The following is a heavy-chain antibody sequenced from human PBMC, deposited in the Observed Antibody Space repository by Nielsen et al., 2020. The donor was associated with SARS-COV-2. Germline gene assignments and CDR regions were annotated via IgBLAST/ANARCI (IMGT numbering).Heavy chain of an antibody. V-gene: IGHV3-33*08. CDR2: IWYDGSNK. D-gene: IGHD6-6*01. CDR1: GFTFSSYS. CDR3: ARSSIAARYNWFDP. Sequence: GESLKISCAASGFTFSSYSMNWVRQAPGKGLEWVAVIWYDGSNKYYADSVKGRFTISRDNAKNSLYLQMNSLRAEDTAVYYCARSSIAARYNWFDPWGQGTLVTVSS. J-gene: IGHJ5*02.